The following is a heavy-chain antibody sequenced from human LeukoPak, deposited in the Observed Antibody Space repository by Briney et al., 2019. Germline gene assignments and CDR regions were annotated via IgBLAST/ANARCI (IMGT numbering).Heavy chain of an antibody. CDR1: GGSFSGYD. CDR2: INHSGST. J-gene: IGHJ6*03. Sequence: SETLCLTCAVYGGSFSGYDWSWIRQPPGKGLEWIGEINHSGSTNYNPSLKSRVTISVDTSKNQFSLKLSSVTAADTAVYYCAREHGLMDYYYYYMDVWGKGTTVTVSS. D-gene: IGHD2-8*01. CDR3: AREHGLMDYYYYYMDV. V-gene: IGHV4-34*01.